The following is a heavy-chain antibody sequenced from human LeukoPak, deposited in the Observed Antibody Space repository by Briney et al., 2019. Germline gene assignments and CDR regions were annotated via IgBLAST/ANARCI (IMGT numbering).Heavy chain of an antibody. CDR3: ARDLKWLPDY. V-gene: IGHV1-2*02. J-gene: IGHJ4*02. D-gene: IGHD5-12*01. Sequence: VASVKVSCKASGYTFTGYYMHWVRQAPGQGLEWMGWINPNSGGTNYAQKFQGRVTITRDTSASTAYMELRSLRSDDTAVYYCARDLKWLPDYWGQGTLVTVSS. CDR1: GYTFTGYY. CDR2: INPNSGGT.